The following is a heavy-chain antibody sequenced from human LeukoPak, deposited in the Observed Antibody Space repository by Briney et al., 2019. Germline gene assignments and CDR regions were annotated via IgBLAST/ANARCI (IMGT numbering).Heavy chain of an antibody. V-gene: IGHV3-30*02. CDR2: IRYDRNNK. CDR1: GFTFSSYG. J-gene: IGHJ4*02. CDR3: AKRQRLLDY. Sequence: PGGSLRLSCAASGFTFSSYGMHWVRQAPGKGLEWVAFIRYDRNNKYYADSVKGRFTISRDNSKNTLYLQMNSLRAEDTAVYYCAKRQRLLDYWGQGTLVTVSS. D-gene: IGHD6-25*01.